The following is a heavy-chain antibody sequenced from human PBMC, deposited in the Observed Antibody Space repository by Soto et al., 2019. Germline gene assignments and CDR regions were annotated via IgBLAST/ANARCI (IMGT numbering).Heavy chain of an antibody. CDR1: GLSLSTSGEA. J-gene: IGHJ5*02. CDR2: IYWDDDK. V-gene: IGHV2-5*02. CDR3: AHYVSTSPAGWFDP. D-gene: IGHD3-10*02. Sequence: QITLKESGPTLVKPTQTLPLTCTFSGLSLSTSGEAVGWIRQPPGKALEWLALIYWDDDKRYNPTLKTRLTITPDTSKNQVVLTLTNMDPVDTATYYCAHYVSTSPAGWFDPWGQGILVTGSS.